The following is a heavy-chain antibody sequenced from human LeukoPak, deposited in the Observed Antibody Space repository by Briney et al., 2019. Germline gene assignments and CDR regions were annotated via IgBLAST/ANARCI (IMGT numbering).Heavy chain of an antibody. CDR3: GKVNSGSYWFYFDY. J-gene: IGHJ4*02. D-gene: IGHD1-26*01. V-gene: IGHV3-23*01. CDR2: ISGSGGST. Sequence: PGGSLRLSCAASGFTFSSYAMSWVRQAPGKGLEWVSAISGSGGSTFYADSVKGRFTNSKDNSKDTLYLQMENLRAEDTALYYCGKVNSGSYWFYFDYWRQGTLATVSS. CDR1: GFTFSSYA.